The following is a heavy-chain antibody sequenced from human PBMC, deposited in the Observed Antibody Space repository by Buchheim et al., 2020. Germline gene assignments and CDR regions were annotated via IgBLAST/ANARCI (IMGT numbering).Heavy chain of an antibody. CDR2: INHSGST. Sequence: QVQLQQWGAGLLKPSETLSLTCAVYGGSFSGYYWSWIRQPPGKGLEWIGEINHSGSTNSNPSLKSRVTISVDTSKNQFSLKLSSVTAADTAVYYCARVPGTAARQGYYYGSGNYRYGQYFDYWGQGTL. CDR1: GGSFSGYY. D-gene: IGHD3-10*01. J-gene: IGHJ4*02. CDR3: ARVPGTAARQGYYYGSGNYRYGQYFDY. V-gene: IGHV4-34*01.